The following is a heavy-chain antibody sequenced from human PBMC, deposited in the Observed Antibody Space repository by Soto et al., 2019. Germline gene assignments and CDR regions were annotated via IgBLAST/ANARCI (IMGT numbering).Heavy chain of an antibody. Sequence: GGSLRLSCAASGFTFSSYAMSWVRQAPGKGLEWVSAISGSGGSTYYADSVKGRFTISRDNSKNTLYLQMNSLRAEDTAVYYCARDMGFLEWLQDAFDIWGQGTMVTVSS. CDR2: ISGSGGST. J-gene: IGHJ3*02. D-gene: IGHD3-3*01. CDR3: ARDMGFLEWLQDAFDI. CDR1: GFTFSSYA. V-gene: IGHV3-23*01.